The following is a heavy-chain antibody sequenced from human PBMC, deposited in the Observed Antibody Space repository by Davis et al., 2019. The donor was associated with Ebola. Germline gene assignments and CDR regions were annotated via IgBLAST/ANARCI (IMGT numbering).Heavy chain of an antibody. CDR3: ARDRPLGYCSGGSCYDYYYGMDV. V-gene: IGHV3-53*01. Sequence: LSLTCAASGFTVSSNYMSWVRQAPGKGLEWVSVIYSGGSTYYADSVKGRFTISRDNSKNTLYLQMNSLRAEDTAVYYCARDRPLGYCSGGSCYDYYYGMDVWGQGTTVTVSS. D-gene: IGHD2-15*01. CDR2: IYSGGST. J-gene: IGHJ6*02. CDR1: GFTVSSNY.